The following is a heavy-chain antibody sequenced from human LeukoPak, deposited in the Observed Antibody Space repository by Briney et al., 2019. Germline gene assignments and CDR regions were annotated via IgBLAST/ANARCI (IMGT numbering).Heavy chain of an antibody. Sequence: SETLSLTYTVSGVSINDFYWTWIRQSPGNGLEWIGYIYYDGSTDYNPSLKSRVTMSIDTSRSQFSLKLNSVTAADTAVYYCTKVGLSGLFDYWGQGALVTVSS. CDR3: TKVGLSGLFDY. CDR2: IYYDGST. CDR1: GVSINDFY. D-gene: IGHD3-10*01. V-gene: IGHV4-59*01. J-gene: IGHJ4*02.